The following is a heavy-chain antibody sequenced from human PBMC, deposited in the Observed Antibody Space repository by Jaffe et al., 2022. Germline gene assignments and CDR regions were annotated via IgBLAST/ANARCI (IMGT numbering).Heavy chain of an antibody. Sequence: EVQLVESGGGLVQPGGSLRLSCAASGFTFSSYWMSWVRQAPGKGLEWVANIKQDGSEKYYVDSVKGRFTISRDNAKNSLYLQMNSLRAEDTAVYYCARVMEGQYYDFWSGWVSGDYYYYYMDVWGKGTTVTVSS. V-gene: IGHV3-7*01. CDR3: ARVMEGQYYDFWSGWVSGDYYYYYMDV. CDR1: GFTFSSYW. D-gene: IGHD3-3*01. J-gene: IGHJ6*03. CDR2: IKQDGSEK.